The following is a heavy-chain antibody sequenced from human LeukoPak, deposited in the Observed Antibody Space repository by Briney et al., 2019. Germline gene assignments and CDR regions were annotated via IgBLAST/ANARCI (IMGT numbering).Heavy chain of an antibody. V-gene: IGHV4-34*01. Sequence: ASETLSLTCAVYGGSFSGYYWSWIRQPPGKGLEWIGEINHSGSTNYNPSLKSRVTISVDTSKNQFSLKLSSVTAADTAVYYCARHGILRYFDWFNWYFDLWGRGTLVTVSS. CDR1: GGSFSGYY. J-gene: IGHJ2*01. CDR2: INHSGST. D-gene: IGHD3-9*01. CDR3: ARHGILRYFDWFNWYFDL.